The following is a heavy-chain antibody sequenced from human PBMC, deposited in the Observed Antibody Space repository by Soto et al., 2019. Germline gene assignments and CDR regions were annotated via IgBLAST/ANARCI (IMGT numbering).Heavy chain of an antibody. D-gene: IGHD7-27*01. CDR2: IYYSGST. CDR1: GGSISSYY. V-gene: IGHV4-59*08. CDR3: ARRWGRTFDY. J-gene: IGHJ4*02. Sequence: QVQLQESGPGLVKPSETLSLTCTVSGGSISSYYWSWIRQPPGKGLEWIGYIYYSGSTNYNPSLKRSVTISVDTSKNQFSLKLSSVTAADTAVYYCARRWGRTFDYWGQGTLVTVSS.